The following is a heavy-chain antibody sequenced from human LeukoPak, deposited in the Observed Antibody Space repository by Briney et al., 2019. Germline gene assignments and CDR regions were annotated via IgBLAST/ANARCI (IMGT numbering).Heavy chain of an antibody. V-gene: IGHV1-8*01. J-gene: IGHJ4*02. Sequence: ASVKVSCKASGYTFTSYDINWVRQATGQGLEWMGWMNPNSGDTGYAQKFQGRVTMTRNTSISAAYMELSSLRSDDTAVYYCGAGHPRVDYWGQGTLVTVSS. CDR1: GYTFTSYD. CDR2: MNPNSGDT. CDR3: GAGHPRVDY.